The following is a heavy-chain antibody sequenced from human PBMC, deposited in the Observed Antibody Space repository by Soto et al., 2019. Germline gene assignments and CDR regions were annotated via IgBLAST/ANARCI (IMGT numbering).Heavy chain of an antibody. CDR3: AKKIDDSRAYYWVALDV. CDR2: ISGSGMST. D-gene: IGHD3-22*01. CDR1: GFTFSTHA. V-gene: IGHV3-23*01. Sequence: EVQLLESGGGLVEPGGSLRLSCAASGFTFSTHAMTWVRQAPGKGLEWVSAISGSGMSTFYAQPVKGRFTISRDNSKNTLFLQMSSLRADDTAIYYCAKKIDDSRAYYWVALDVWGQGTLVTASS. J-gene: IGHJ3*01.